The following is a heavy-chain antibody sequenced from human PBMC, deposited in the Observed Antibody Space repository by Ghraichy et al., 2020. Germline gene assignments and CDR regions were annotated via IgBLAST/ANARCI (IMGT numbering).Heavy chain of an antibody. Sequence: ASVKVSCKASGYTFTGYYMHWVRQAPGQGLEWMGWINPNSGGTNYAQKFQGRVTMTRDTSISTAYMELSRLRSDDTAVYYCAGDPYYYDSSETNAFDIWGQGTMVTVSS. CDR3: AGDPYYYDSSETNAFDI. V-gene: IGHV1-2*02. CDR2: INPNSGGT. J-gene: IGHJ3*02. CDR1: GYTFTGYY. D-gene: IGHD3-22*01.